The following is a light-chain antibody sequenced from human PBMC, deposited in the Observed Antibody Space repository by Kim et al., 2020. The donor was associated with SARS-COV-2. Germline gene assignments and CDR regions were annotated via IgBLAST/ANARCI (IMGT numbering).Light chain of an antibody. V-gene: IGLV3-1*01. CDR3: QAWDSSVVV. Sequence: ELTQPPSVSVSPGQTASITCSGDKLGDKYACWYQQKPGQSPVLVIYQDSKRPSGIPERFSGSNSGNTATLTISGTQAMDEADYYCQAWDSSVVVFGGGTQLTVL. CDR2: QDS. CDR1: KLGDKY. J-gene: IGLJ2*01.